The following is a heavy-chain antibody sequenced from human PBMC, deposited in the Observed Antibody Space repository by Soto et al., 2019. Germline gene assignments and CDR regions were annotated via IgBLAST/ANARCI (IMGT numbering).Heavy chain of an antibody. Sequence: GGSLRLSCAASGFTFSSYGMHWVRQAPGKGLEWVAVIWYDGSNKYYADSVKGRFTISRDNSKNTLYLQMNSLRAEDTAVYYCAKAGLRGYDSSGYPYYFDYWGQGTLVTVSS. CDR2: IWYDGSNK. CDR3: AKAGLRGYDSSGYPYYFDY. CDR1: GFTFSSYG. D-gene: IGHD3-22*01. V-gene: IGHV3-33*06. J-gene: IGHJ4*02.